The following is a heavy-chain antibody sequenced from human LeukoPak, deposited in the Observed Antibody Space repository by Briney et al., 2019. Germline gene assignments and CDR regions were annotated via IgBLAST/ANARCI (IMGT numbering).Heavy chain of an antibody. Sequence: SETLSLTCAVSGYSISSGYYWGWIRQPPGRGLEWIGSIYHSGSTYYNPSLKSRVTISVDTSKNQFSLKLSSVTAADTAVYYCARRDTYYDFWSGYHNWFDPWGQGTLVTVSS. CDR2: IYHSGST. D-gene: IGHD3-3*01. V-gene: IGHV4-38-2*01. J-gene: IGHJ5*02. CDR1: GYSISSGYY. CDR3: ARRDTYYDFWSGYHNWFDP.